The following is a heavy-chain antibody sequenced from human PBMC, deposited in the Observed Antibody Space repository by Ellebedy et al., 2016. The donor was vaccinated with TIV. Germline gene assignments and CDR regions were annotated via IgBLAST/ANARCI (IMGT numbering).Heavy chain of an antibody. D-gene: IGHD1-1*01. V-gene: IGHV1-24*01. CDR1: GYTLNSLS. Sequence: ASVKVSCXVSGYTLNSLSMHWIRQTPGKGLEWMGGADPSNGETTYLHKFEGRLILTEDSSTDTAYMELSSLRSEDTATYYCATGVRTDDDALDVWGQGTIVTVSS. CDR3: ATGVRTDDDALDV. CDR2: ADPSNGET. J-gene: IGHJ6*02.